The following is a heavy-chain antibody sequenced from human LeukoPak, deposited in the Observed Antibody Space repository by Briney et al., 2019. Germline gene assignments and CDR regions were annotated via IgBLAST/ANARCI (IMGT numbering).Heavy chain of an antibody. Sequence: PSETLSLTCTVSGGSISSYYWSWIRQPPGKGLEWIGYIYHSGSTYYNPSLKSRVTISVDTSKNQFSLKLSSVTAADTAVYYCARQEPTLYFDYWGQGTLVTVSS. J-gene: IGHJ4*02. CDR2: IYHSGST. V-gene: IGHV4-59*06. CDR1: GGSISSYY. CDR3: ARQEPTLYFDY. D-gene: IGHD1-26*01.